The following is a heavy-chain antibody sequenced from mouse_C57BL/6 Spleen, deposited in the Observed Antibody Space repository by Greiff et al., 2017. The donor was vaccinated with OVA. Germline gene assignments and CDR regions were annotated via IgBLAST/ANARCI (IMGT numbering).Heavy chain of an antibody. V-gene: IGHV1-52*01. J-gene: IGHJ4*01. D-gene: IGHD1-1*01. Sequence: VQLQQPGAELVRPGSSVKLSCKASGYTFTSYWMHWVKQRPIQGLEWIGNIDPSDSETHYNQKFKDKATLTVDKSSSTAYMQLSSLTSEDSAVYYCAREGGSYYGSFAMDYWGQGTSVTVSS. CDR3: AREGGSYYGSFAMDY. CDR2: IDPSDSET. CDR1: GYTFTSYW.